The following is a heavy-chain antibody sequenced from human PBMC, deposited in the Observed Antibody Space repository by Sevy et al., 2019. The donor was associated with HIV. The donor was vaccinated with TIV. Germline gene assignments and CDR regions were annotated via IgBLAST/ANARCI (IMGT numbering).Heavy chain of an antibody. Sequence: SETLSLTCTVSGDSISSGDSFWSWIRQPAGKGLEWIGRIYTSWRTMYNPSLKSRVTLSVDTSKNQFSLKLSSVTAADTAVYYCARDGIKRDYYYGMDVWGQGTTVTVSS. J-gene: IGHJ6*02. CDR3: ARDGIKRDYYYGMDV. D-gene: IGHD1-26*01. CDR1: GDSISSGDSF. V-gene: IGHV4-61*02. CDR2: IYTSWRT.